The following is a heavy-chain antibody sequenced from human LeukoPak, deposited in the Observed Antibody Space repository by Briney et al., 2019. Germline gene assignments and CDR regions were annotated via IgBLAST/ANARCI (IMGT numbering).Heavy chain of an antibody. J-gene: IGHJ1*01. CDR1: GGTFSNFV. D-gene: IGHD2-2*01. Sequence: ASVKVSCKASGGTFSNFVFNWVRQAPGQGLEWMGKIILALDVPNPAPKFQGRVTTTRDTSTSTVYMELSSLRSDDTAVYYCAKGVPAAILSYFQHWGQGTLVTVSS. CDR2: IILALDVP. CDR3: AKGVPAAILSYFQH. V-gene: IGHV1-69*04.